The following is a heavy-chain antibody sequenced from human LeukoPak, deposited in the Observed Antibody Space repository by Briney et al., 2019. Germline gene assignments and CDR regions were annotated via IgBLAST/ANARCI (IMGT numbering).Heavy chain of an antibody. CDR1: GFTFSSYG. Sequence: GGSLRLSCAASGFTFSSYGMSWVRQAPGKGLEWVSYISSSSSTIYYADSVKGRFTISRDNAKNSLYLQMNSLRAEDTAVYYCARDRVGSGDAFDIWGQGTMVTVSS. J-gene: IGHJ3*02. CDR3: ARDRVGSGDAFDI. V-gene: IGHV3-48*01. CDR2: ISSSSSTI. D-gene: IGHD3-10*01.